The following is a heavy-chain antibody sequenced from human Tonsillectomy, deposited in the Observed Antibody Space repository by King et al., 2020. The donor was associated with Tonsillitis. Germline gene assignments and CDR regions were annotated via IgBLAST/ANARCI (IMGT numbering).Heavy chain of an antibody. Sequence: VQLVESGGGVVQPGRSLRLSCAASGFRFRSYAMHWVRQAPGKGLEWMAVIAHDGRDKYYGDSVKGRFTISRESSKNTLFLQMNSLRPEDTAVYYCARDNSGEVHGGLDVLGQGTPV. CDR3: ARDNSGEVHGGLDV. V-gene: IGHV3-30*04. D-gene: IGHD1-26*01. J-gene: IGHJ6*02. CDR2: IAHDGRDK. CDR1: GFRFRSYA.